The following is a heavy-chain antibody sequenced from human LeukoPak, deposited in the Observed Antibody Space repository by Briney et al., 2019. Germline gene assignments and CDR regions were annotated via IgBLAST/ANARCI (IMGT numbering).Heavy chain of an antibody. J-gene: IGHJ4*02. D-gene: IGHD5-24*01. CDR3: ARADKDGYGFFGFDY. V-gene: IGHV3-30*03. Sequence: GRSLRLSCAASGFTFISYGMHWVRQAPGKGLEWVALITYDGYYIYYADSVKGRFTISRDNSKNMYLQMNSLRAEDTALYYCARADKDGYGFFGFDYWGQGTLVTVSS. CDR2: ITYDGYYI. CDR1: GFTFISYG.